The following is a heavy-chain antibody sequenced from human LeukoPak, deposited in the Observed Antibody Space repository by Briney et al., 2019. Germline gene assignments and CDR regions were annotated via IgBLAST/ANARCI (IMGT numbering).Heavy chain of an antibody. J-gene: IGHJ4*02. CDR2: IIPILGIA. D-gene: IGHD3-22*01. Sequence: SVKVSCKASGGTFSSNTISWLRQAPGQGLEWMGRIIPILGIANYAQKFQGRVTITADKSTSTAYMELSSLRSEDTAVYYCASSYYDSLGYWGQGTLVTVSS. CDR1: GGTFSSNT. CDR3: ASSYYDSLGY. V-gene: IGHV1-69*02.